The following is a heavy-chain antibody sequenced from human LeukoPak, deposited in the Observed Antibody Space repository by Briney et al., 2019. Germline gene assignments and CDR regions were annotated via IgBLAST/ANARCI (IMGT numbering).Heavy chain of an antibody. D-gene: IGHD4-23*01. Sequence: GGSLRLSCAASGFTFSSYAMSWVRQAPGKGLEWVSAISGSGGSTYYADSVKGWFTISRDNSKNTLYLQMNSLRAEDTAVYYCAKDLWHYGGNPERYFDYWGQGTLVTVSS. CDR3: AKDLWHYGGNPERYFDY. CDR2: ISGSGGST. J-gene: IGHJ4*02. V-gene: IGHV3-23*01. CDR1: GFTFSSYA.